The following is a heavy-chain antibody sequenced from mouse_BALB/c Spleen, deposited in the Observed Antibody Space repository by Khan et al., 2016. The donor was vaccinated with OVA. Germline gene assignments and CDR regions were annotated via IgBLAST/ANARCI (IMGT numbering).Heavy chain of an antibody. CDR2: INTYTGEP. J-gene: IGHJ1*01. CDR3: ARSASYWFFAV. CDR1: GYTFTNYG. Sequence: QIQLVQSGPELKKPGETVKISCKASGYTFTNYGMNWVKQAPGKGLKWMGWINTYTGEPTYADDFKGRFAFSLETSANTAYLKINNLKNEDTATYFCARSASYWFFAVWGAGTTVTVSS. V-gene: IGHV9-3-1*01. D-gene: IGHD6-1*01.